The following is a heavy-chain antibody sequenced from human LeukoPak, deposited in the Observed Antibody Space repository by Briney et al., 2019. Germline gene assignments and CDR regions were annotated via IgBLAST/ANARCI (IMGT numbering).Heavy chain of an antibody. CDR1: GYTFTSYY. V-gene: IGHV1-2*02. J-gene: IGHJ4*02. CDR3: ARGYSYASFDY. Sequence: ASVKVSCKSSGYTFTSYYMYWVRQAPGQGLEWMGWINTSSGGTNYAQKFQGRVTMTRDTSISTAYMELSRLRSDDTAVFYCARGYSYASFDYWGEGTLVTVPS. CDR2: INTSSGGT. D-gene: IGHD5-18*01.